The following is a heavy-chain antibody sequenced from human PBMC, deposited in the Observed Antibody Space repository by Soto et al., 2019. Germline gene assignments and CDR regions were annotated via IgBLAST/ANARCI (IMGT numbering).Heavy chain of an antibody. J-gene: IGHJ4*02. CDR2: IGTRSTYT. CDR1: GFTFSDYY. Sequence: QVQLVESGGGLVKPGGSGRLSCAASGFTFSDYYMSWLRQTPGKGLEWVSYIGTRSTYTDYADSVKGRFTISRDNAKRSLYLQMDSLRADDTAVYYCARNPFDYWGQGTLVTVSS. CDR3: ARNPFDY. V-gene: IGHV3-11*05.